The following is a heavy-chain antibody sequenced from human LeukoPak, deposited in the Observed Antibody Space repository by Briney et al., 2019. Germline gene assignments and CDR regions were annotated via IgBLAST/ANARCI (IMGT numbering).Heavy chain of an antibody. CDR1: GYTFSGHY. CDR3: ARVGLELPIDY. D-gene: IGHD1-26*01. Sequence: ASVKVSCKASGYTFSGHYIHWVRQVPGQRLEWMGWITPNSGGTKYEKRFQGRVTMTRDTSINTAYLELSRLRSGDSGVYYCARVGLELPIDYWGQGTLVTVSS. V-gene: IGHV1-2*02. J-gene: IGHJ4*02. CDR2: ITPNSGGT.